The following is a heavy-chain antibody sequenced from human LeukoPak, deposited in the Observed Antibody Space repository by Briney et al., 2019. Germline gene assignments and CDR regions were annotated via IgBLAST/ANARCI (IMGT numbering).Heavy chain of an antibody. D-gene: IGHD3-10*01. J-gene: IGHJ4*02. V-gene: IGHV4-39*07. CDR3: ARRSLYYYGSGSYSDY. CDR2: IYHSGST. Sequence: SETLSLTCTVSGGSISSSSYYWGWIRQPPGKGLEWIGSIYHSGSTYYNPSLKSRVTISVDTSKNQFSLKLSSVTAADAAVYYCARRSLYYYGSGSYSDYWGQGTLVTVSS. CDR1: GGSISSSSYY.